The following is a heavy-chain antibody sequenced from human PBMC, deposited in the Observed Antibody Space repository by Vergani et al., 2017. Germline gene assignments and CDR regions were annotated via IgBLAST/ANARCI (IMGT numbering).Heavy chain of an antibody. J-gene: IGHJ3*02. CDR2: INHSGST. CDR3: ARLRKLFFAFDI. CDR1: GGSFSGYY. D-gene: IGHD2-21*01. Sequence: QVQLQQWGAGLLKPSETLSLTCAVYGGSFSGYYWSWIRQPPGKGLEWIGEINHSGSTNYNPSLKSRVTISVETSKNQLSLKLSSVTAADTAVYYCARLRKLFFAFDIWGQGTMVTVSS. V-gene: IGHV4-34*01.